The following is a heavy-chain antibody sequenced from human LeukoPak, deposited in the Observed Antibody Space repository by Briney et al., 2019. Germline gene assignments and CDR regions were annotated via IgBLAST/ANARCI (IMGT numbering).Heavy chain of an antibody. CDR1: GFTFSSYW. CDR3: ARDETGVGSGGIDF. CDR2: INKDGGEK. J-gene: IGHJ4*02. V-gene: IGHV3-7*01. D-gene: IGHD2-8*02. Sequence: GGSPRLSCAASGFTFSSYWMSWVRQAPGKGLEWVANINKDGGEKYYVDSVRGRFTISRDSATNSLYLQMNSLGDEDTAVYYCARDETGVGSGGIDFWGPGTLVTVSS.